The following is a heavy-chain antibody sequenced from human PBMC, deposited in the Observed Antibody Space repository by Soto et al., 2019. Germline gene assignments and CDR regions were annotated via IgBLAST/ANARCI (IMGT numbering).Heavy chain of an antibody. CDR1: GGSISSGGYY. CDR3: ARDSGKGSFMDV. V-gene: IGHV4-31*03. D-gene: IGHD3-10*01. CDR2: IYYSGST. J-gene: IGHJ6*03. Sequence: QVQLQESGPGLVKPSQTLSLTCTVSGGSISSGGYYWSWIRQHPGKGLGWIGYIYYSGSTYYHPSLKSRVTISVDTSKNQFSLKLSSVTAADTAVYYCARDSGKGSFMDVWGKGTTVTVSS.